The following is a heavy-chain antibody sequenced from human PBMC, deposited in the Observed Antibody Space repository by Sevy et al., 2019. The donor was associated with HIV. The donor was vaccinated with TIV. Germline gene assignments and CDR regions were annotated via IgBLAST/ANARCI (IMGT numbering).Heavy chain of an antibody. V-gene: IGHV3-23*01. CDR3: TKYPPRQYTVNTLDVPYFQH. Sequence: GGSLRLSCAASGFTFITYVMSWVRQAPGKGLEWVSSISTSGGSTYYADSLKGRFIISRDNSKNTVDLQMNSLRVEDTGVYYCTKYPPRQYTVNTLDVPYFQHWGQGTLVTVSS. CDR1: GFTFITYV. J-gene: IGHJ1*01. D-gene: IGHD4-17*01. CDR2: ISTSGGST.